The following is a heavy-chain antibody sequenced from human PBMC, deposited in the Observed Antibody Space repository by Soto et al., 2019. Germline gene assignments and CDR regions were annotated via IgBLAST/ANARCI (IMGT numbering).Heavy chain of an antibody. CDR2: IYWDDDK. CDR3: AHIVVAGLGYYFDY. Sequence: QITLKESGPTLVKPTQTLTLTCTFSGFSLSSTRMAVGWIRQPPGKALEWLALIYWDDDKRYSPFLKSRLTITKDTSKNQVVLTKSNMDPEDTARYYCAHIVVAGLGYYFDYWGQGTRVTASP. D-gene: IGHD6-19*01. V-gene: IGHV2-5*02. J-gene: IGHJ4*02. CDR1: GFSLSSTRMA.